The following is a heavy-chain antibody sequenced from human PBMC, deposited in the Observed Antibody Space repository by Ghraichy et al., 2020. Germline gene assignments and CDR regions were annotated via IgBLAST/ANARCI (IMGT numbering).Heavy chain of an antibody. CDR2: ISGSGFST. CDR3: AKDRPDVNYNYCCGMDV. D-gene: IGHD3-10*01. J-gene: IGHJ6*02. CDR1: GFTFRTYA. Sequence: GGSLRLSCAASGFTFRTYAMIWVRQAPGKGLEWVATISGSGFSTYSADSVKGRFTISRDNSKNTLYLQMNSLRAEDTAVYYCAKDRPDVNYNYCCGMDVWGRGTTVTVSS. V-gene: IGHV3-23*01.